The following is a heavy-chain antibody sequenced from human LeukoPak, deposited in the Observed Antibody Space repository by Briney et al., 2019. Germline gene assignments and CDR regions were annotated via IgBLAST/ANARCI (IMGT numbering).Heavy chain of an antibody. CDR1: GGTFSSCA. CDR2: IIPIFGTV. D-gene: IGHD2-2*01. Sequence: SVKVSCKASGGTFSSCAISWVRQAPGQGLEWMGGIIPIFGTVNYAQKFQGRVTITADKSTSTAYMELSSLRSEDTAVYYCASWVVPAASGPYFDYWGQGTLVTVSS. V-gene: IGHV1-69*06. J-gene: IGHJ4*02. CDR3: ASWVVPAASGPYFDY.